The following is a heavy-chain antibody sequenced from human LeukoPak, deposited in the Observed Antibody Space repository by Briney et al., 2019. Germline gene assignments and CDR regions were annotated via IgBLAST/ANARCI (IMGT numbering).Heavy chain of an antibody. J-gene: IGHJ6*04. Sequence: RSGGSLRLSCAASGFTFSSYEMNWVRQAPGKGLEWVSYISSSGSNIYYADSVKGRFTISRDNPKNSLYLQMNSLRAEDTAVYYCAELGITMIGGVWGKGTTVTISS. CDR3: AELGITMIGGV. D-gene: IGHD3-10*02. CDR2: ISSSGSNI. CDR1: GFTFSSYE. V-gene: IGHV3-48*03.